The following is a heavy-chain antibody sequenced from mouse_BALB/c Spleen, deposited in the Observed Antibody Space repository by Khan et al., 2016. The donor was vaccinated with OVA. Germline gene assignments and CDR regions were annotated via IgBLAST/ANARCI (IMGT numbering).Heavy chain of an antibody. Sequence: EVQLQESGPSLVKPSQTLSLTCSVTGDSITTGYWNWIRKFPGNKLEYMGYIIYTGYTYCNPSLKSRISITRHTSNNQYYLQFNSVTDEDTATYYCARSTYRYAFVYWGQGTLVTVSA. CDR2: IIYTGYT. D-gene: IGHD2-14*01. CDR1: GDSITTGY. CDR3: ARSTYRYAFVY. J-gene: IGHJ3*01. V-gene: IGHV3-8*02.